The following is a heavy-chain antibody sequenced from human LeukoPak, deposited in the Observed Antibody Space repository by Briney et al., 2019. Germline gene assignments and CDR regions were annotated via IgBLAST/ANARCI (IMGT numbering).Heavy chain of an antibody. J-gene: IGHJ4*02. CDR2: ISGSGGST. Sequence: RGSLRLSCAASGFIYSSYGMSWVRQAPGKGLEWVSSISGSGGSTYYADSVKGRFTISRDNAKNSLYLQMNSLRAEDTAVYYCARGTADDYGDYYFDYWGQGTLVTVSS. CDR1: GFIYSSYG. CDR3: ARGTADDYGDYYFDY. D-gene: IGHD4-17*01. V-gene: IGHV3-23*01.